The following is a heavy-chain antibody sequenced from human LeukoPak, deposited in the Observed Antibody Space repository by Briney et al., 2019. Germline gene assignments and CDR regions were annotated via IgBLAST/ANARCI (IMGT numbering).Heavy chain of an antibody. V-gene: IGHV5-51*01. J-gene: IGHJ4*02. CDR3: ARLYIGSFDD. CDR1: GYIFTNHW. D-gene: IGHD1-26*01. CDR2: IYPDDSDT. Sequence: GESLKISCKASGYIFTNHWIGWVRQMPGKGLEWMGVIYPDDSDTRYGPSFQGQVTISADKSISTAYLQWSSLKASDTAMYYCARLYIGSFDDWGLGALVTVSS.